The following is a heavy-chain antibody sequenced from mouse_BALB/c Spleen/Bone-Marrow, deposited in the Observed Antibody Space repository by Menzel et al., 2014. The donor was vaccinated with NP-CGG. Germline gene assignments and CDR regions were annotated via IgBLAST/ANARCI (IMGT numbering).Heavy chain of an antibody. CDR1: GYTFTSYT. V-gene: IGHV1-4*01. CDR3: AREGLRAWFVY. J-gene: IGHJ3*01. Sequence: VQLQQSVAELARPGASVKMSCKASGYTFTSYTIHWVKQRPGQGLEWIGYINPSSDYTNYNQKFKDKATLTADKSSSTAYMQLSSLTSEDSAVYYCAREGLRAWFVYWGQGTLVTVSA. CDR2: INPSSDYT. D-gene: IGHD2-4*01.